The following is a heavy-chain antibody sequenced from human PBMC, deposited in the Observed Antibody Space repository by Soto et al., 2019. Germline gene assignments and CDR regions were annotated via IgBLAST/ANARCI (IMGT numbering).Heavy chain of an antibody. CDR3: ASYSGSRYYYGMDV. CDR1: GYSFTSYW. D-gene: IGHD1-26*01. CDR2: IDPSDSYT. V-gene: IGHV5-10-1*01. J-gene: IGHJ6*02. Sequence: PGKSLKISCKGSGYSFTSYWISWVRQMPGKGLEWMGRIDPSDSYTNYSPSFQGHVTISADKSISTAYLQWSSLKASDTAMYYCASYSGSRYYYGMDVWGQGTTVTVSS.